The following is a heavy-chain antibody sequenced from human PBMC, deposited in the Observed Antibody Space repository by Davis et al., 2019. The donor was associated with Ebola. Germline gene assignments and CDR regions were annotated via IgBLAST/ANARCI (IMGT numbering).Heavy chain of an antibody. CDR3: ARDLRFLEENWFDP. V-gene: IGHV1-69*04. Sequence: AASVKVSCKASGGTFSSYAISWVRQAPGQGLEWMGRIIPILGIANYAQKFQGRVTITADKSTSTAYMELSSLRSEDTAVYYCARDLRFLEENWFDPWGQGTLVTVSS. D-gene: IGHD3-3*01. CDR2: IIPILGIA. CDR1: GGTFSSYA. J-gene: IGHJ5*02.